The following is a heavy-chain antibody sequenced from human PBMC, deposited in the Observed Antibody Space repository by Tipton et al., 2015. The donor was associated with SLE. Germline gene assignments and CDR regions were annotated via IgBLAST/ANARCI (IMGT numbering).Heavy chain of an antibody. J-gene: IGHJ4*02. CDR1: GGSISSYY. Sequence: TLSLTCTVSGGSISSYYWSWIRQPPWKGLEWIGYIYYSGSTNYNPSLKSRVTISVDTSKNQFSLKLSSVTAADTAVYYCARGVEGDYAFDYWGQGTLVTVSS. V-gene: IGHV4-59*01. D-gene: IGHD4-17*01. CDR3: ARGVEGDYAFDY. CDR2: IYYSGST.